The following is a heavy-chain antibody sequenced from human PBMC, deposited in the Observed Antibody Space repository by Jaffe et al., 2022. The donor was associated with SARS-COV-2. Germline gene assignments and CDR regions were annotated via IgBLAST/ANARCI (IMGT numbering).Heavy chain of an antibody. Sequence: QVQLQESGPGLVKPSETLSLTCTVSGGSISSYYWSWIRQPPGKGLEWIGYIYYSGSTNYNPSLKSRVTISVDTSKNQFSLKLSSVTAADTAVYYCAGLTPESFDYWGQGTLVTVSS. D-gene: IGHD2-2*01. CDR1: GGSISSYY. CDR2: IYYSGST. J-gene: IGHJ4*02. CDR3: AGLTPESFDY. V-gene: IGHV4-59*01.